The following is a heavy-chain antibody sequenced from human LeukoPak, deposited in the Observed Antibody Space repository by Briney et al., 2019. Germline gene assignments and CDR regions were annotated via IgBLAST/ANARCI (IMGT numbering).Heavy chain of an antibody. D-gene: IGHD3-16*01. J-gene: IGHJ4*02. V-gene: IGHV4-38-2*01. CDR1: GYSISSDYY. CDR2: IYYSGST. CDR3: ARGGRWKYYFDY. Sequence: PSETLSLTCAVSGYSISSDYYWGWIRQPPGKGLEWIGSIYYSGSTYYNPSLRSRVTISVDTSKNQFSLKLYSVTAADTAVYYCARGGRWKYYFDYWGQGTLVTVSS.